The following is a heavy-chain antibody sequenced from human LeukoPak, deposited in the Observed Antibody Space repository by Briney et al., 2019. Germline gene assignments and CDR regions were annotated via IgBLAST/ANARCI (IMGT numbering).Heavy chain of an antibody. V-gene: IGHV3-7*01. CDR1: GFTFSDYY. J-gene: IGHJ4*02. Sequence: PGGSLRLSCAASGFTFSDYYMSWIRRAPGKGLEWVANIKQDGSDKYYVDSVKGRFTISRDNAKNSLYLQMNTLRAEDTAVYYCARDSWLGEGYFDYWGQGTLVTVSS. CDR2: IKQDGSDK. D-gene: IGHD3-22*01. CDR3: ARDSWLGEGYFDY.